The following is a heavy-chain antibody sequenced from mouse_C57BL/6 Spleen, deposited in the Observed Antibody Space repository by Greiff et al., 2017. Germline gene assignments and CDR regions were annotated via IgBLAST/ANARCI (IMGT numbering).Heavy chain of an antibody. CDR1: GFNIKNTY. CDR2: IAPAHGNT. Sequence: EVKLQQSVAELVRPGASVKLSCTASGFNIKNTYMHWVKQRPEQGLEWIGRIAPAHGNTKYAPKFQGKATITADTSSNTAYLQRSSLTSEDTAIYYCARPDSSGYVAGFAYWGQGTLVTVSA. CDR3: ARPDSSGYVAGFAY. D-gene: IGHD3-2*02. V-gene: IGHV14-3*01. J-gene: IGHJ3*01.